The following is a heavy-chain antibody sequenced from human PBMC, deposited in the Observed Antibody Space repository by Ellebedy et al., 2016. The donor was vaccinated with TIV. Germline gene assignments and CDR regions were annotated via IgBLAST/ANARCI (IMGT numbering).Heavy chain of an antibody. V-gene: IGHV3-23*01. CDR2: ISGSGGSS. Sequence: PGGSLRLSCVASGFTYGSYAMNWVRQAPGKGLEWVSGISGSGGSSHYAPSVKGRFIISRDNSKNTLYLQMNSLRVEDTAVYYCAKDSDSGGSYYYYMDVWGKGTTVTVSS. J-gene: IGHJ6*03. CDR1: GFTYGSYA. D-gene: IGHD6-19*01. CDR3: AKDSDSGGSYYYYMDV.